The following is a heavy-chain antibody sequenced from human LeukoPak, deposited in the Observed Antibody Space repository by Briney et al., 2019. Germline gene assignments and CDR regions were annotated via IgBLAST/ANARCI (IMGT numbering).Heavy chain of an antibody. J-gene: IGHJ5*02. D-gene: IGHD3-10*01. CDR3: ARRRYYGSGSYYPRNWFDP. CDR1: GYTFTGYY. V-gene: IGHV1-2*02. CDR2: INPNSGGT. Sequence: ASVKVSCKASGYTFTGYYMHWVRQAPGQGLEWMGWINPNSGGTNYAQKFQGRVTMTRDTSISTAYMELSRLRSDDTAVYYCARRRYYGSGSYYPRNWFDPWGQGTLVTVSS.